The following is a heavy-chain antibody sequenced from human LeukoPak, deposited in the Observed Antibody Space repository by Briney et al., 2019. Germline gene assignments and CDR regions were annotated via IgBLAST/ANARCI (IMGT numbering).Heavy chain of an antibody. J-gene: IGHJ1*01. CDR2: IIPIFGTA. CDR3: ARDSSEFRSLIPH. Sequence: SVKVSCKASGGTFSSYAISWVRQAPGQGLEWMGGIIPIFGTANYAEKFRGRVTITADETTSTAYMELSRLKSEDTAVYYCARDSSEFRSLIPHWGQGTLVTVSS. CDR1: GGTFSSYA. V-gene: IGHV1-69*01. D-gene: IGHD2-21*01.